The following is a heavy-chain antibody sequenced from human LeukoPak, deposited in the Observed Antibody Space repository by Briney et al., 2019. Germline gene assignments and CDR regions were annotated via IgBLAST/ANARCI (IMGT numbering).Heavy chain of an antibody. D-gene: IGHD2-15*01. J-gene: IGHJ2*01. CDR2: IYYSGST. CDR3: ARVCGTVVMERRYFDL. CDR1: GGSISSGGYY. V-gene: IGHV4-31*03. Sequence: SSETLSLTCTVSGGSISSGGYYWSWIRQHPGKGLEWIGYIYYSGSTYYNPSLKSRVTISVDTSKNQFSLKLSSVTAADTAVYYCARVCGTVVMERRYFDLWGRGTLVTVSS.